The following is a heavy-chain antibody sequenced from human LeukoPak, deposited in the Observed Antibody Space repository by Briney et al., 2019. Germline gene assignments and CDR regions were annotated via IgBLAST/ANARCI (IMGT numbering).Heavy chain of an antibody. J-gene: IGHJ4*02. Sequence: SETLSLTCAVSGYSISGGYYWGWIRPPPGKGLEGIGSIYHSGSTYYNPSLKSRVTISVDTSKNQFSLKLSSVTAADTAVYYCARVGVLVYYDSSGYFDYWGQGTLVTVSS. CDR1: GYSISGGYY. CDR3: ARVGVLVYYDSSGYFDY. D-gene: IGHD3-22*01. V-gene: IGHV4-38-2*01. CDR2: IYHSGST.